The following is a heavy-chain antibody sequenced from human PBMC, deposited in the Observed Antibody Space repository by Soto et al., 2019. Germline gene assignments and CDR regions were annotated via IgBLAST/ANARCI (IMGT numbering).Heavy chain of an antibody. CDR3: AMYYYYNFSYYYGRDV. V-gene: IGHV5-51*01. CDR2: IYPGDSDT. D-gene: IGHD3-3*01. J-gene: IGHJ6*02. CDR1: GYSFSSYW. Sequence: PGESLKISCKGSGYSFSSYWIGWVRQMPGKGLEWMGSIYPGDSDTRYSPSFQGQVTISADKSISTAYLQWSSLKASDTAMYYCAMYYYYNFSYYYGRDVGGQGTTVTVSS.